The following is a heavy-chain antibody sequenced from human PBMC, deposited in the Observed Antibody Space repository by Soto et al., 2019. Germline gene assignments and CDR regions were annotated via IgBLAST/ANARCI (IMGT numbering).Heavy chain of an antibody. J-gene: IGHJ6*02. V-gene: IGHV1-2*02. CDR3: ARGDCSTTRCYERTYYYYGMDV. CDR1: GYTFNGYY. Sequence: ALVKVSCKASGYTFNGYYIHWVRQAPGQGPEWMGWINPNSGGTNSAQKFQGRVTMTRDTSISTAYMELSRLRSDDTAVYYCARGDCSTTRCYERTYYYYGMDVWGQGTTVTVSS. CDR2: INPNSGGT. D-gene: IGHD2-2*01.